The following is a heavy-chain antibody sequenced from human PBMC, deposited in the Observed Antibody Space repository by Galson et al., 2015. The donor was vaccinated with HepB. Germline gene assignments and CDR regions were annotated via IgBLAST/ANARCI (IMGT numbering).Heavy chain of an antibody. D-gene: IGHD6-6*01. Sequence: SLRLSCAASGFTFDDYAMHWVRQAPGKGLEWVSGISWNSGSIGYADSVKGRFTISRDNAKNSLYLQMNGLRAADTALYYCAKDVGYSSSSNFWDWGQGTLVTVSS. CDR2: ISWNSGSI. CDR3: AKDVGYSSSSNFWD. CDR1: GFTFDDYA. J-gene: IGHJ4*02. V-gene: IGHV3-9*01.